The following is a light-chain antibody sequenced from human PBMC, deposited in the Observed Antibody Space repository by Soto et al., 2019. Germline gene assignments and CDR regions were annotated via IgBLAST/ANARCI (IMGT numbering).Light chain of an antibody. J-gene: IGLJ3*02. CDR1: SSDVGGYNY. CDR3: SSYTSSSNWV. CDR2: DVS. Sequence: QSALTQPASVSGSPGQSITISCTGTSSDVGGYNYVSWYQQHPGKAPKLMIYDVSNRPSGVSNRFSGSKSGNTASLTISGLQAEDEADYYCSSYTSSSNWVFGGGTKVTVL. V-gene: IGLV2-14*01.